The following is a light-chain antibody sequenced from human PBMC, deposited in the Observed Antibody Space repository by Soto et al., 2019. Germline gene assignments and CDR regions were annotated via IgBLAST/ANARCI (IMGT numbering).Light chain of an antibody. CDR2: KAP. CDR1: QSISSW. Sequence: DIQMTQSPSTLSASVGDRVTITCRASQSISSWLAWYQHKPGKAPKLLIYKAPSLESGVPSRFSGSGSGTEFTLTTSSLQPDDFATYYCQQYKSSSQTFGQGTKVEIK. CDR3: QQYKSSSQT. J-gene: IGKJ1*01. V-gene: IGKV1-5*03.